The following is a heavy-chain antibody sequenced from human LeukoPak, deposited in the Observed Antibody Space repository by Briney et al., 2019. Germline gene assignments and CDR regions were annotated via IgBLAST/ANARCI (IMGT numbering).Heavy chain of an antibody. CDR2: INHSGST. D-gene: IGHD2-15*01. Sequence: SETLSLTCAVYGGPFSGYYWSWIRQPPGKGLEWIGEINHSGSTNYNPSLKSRVTISVDTSKNQFSLKLSSVTAADTAVYYCARGGGRRGDAFDIWGQGTMVTVSS. J-gene: IGHJ3*02. CDR3: ARGGGRRGDAFDI. V-gene: IGHV4-34*01. CDR1: GGPFSGYY.